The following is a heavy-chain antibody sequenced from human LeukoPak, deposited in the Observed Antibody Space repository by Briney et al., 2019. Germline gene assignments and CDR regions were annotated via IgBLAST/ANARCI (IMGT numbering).Heavy chain of an antibody. CDR2: IYYSGST. CDR1: GGSISSSSYY. Sequence: SETLSLTCTVSGGSISSSSYYWGWIRQPPGKGLEWIGSIYYSGSTYYNPSLKSRVTISVDTSKNQFSLKLSSVTAADTAVYYCARERVGATEIGYWGQGTLVTVSS. CDR3: ARERVGATEIGY. J-gene: IGHJ4*02. V-gene: IGHV4-39*07. D-gene: IGHD1-26*01.